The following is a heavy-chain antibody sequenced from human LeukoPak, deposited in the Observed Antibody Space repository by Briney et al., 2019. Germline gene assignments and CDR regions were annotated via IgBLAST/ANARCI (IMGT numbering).Heavy chain of an antibody. J-gene: IGHJ4*02. Sequence: GGSLRLSCAASGFIFSSYWMSWVRQAPGKGLEWVANINQGESEKYYVDSVKGRFTISRDISKNTLYLQMNSLRAEDTAVYYCAKGIGYYDFWSGSGLFDYWGQGTLVTVSS. CDR2: INQGESEK. CDR3: AKGIGYYDFWSGSGLFDY. D-gene: IGHD3-3*01. V-gene: IGHV3-7*03. CDR1: GFIFSSYW.